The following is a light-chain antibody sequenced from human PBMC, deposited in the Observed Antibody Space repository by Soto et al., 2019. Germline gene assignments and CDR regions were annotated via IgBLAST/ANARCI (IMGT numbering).Light chain of an antibody. CDR2: SAS. CDR1: QSISGTY. CDR3: QHYGSSPST. J-gene: IGKJ1*01. V-gene: IGKV3-20*01. Sequence: DTVLTQSPGTLSLTSGERATLSCRASQSISGTYLAWYQQKPSQSPRLLIYSASTRAPGIPDRFSGSGSGTDFTLTISRLEPQDFAVYYCQHYGSSPSTFGRGTKVVIK.